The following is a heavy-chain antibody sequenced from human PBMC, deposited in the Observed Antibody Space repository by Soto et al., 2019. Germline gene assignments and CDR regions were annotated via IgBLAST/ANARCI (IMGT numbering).Heavy chain of an antibody. J-gene: IGHJ4*02. CDR1: GASVSSGDSY. V-gene: IGHV4-30-4*01. D-gene: IGHD3-22*01. CDR3: VRGGNPYHYDTSGPGTFDK. CDR2: MSFNGYS. Sequence: QVHLQESGPGLVKPSQTLSLTCSVSGASVSSGDSYWSWIRQTPGKALEWIGYMSFNGYSNYSPSLKSRVTMSVATSKTQFSRRLSSVTAADTAVYYCVRGGNPYHYDTSGPGTFDKWGQGTLVTVSS.